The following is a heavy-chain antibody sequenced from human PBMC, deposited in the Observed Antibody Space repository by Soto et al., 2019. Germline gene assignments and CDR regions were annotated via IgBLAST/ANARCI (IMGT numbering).Heavy chain of an antibody. V-gene: IGHV1-2*02. D-gene: IGHD4-17*01. CDR3: AREGSADYGSYGMDV. CDR1: GFTDYY. J-gene: IGHJ6*02. Sequence: QVQLVQSGTEVRKPGASVKVSCKASGFTDYYIHWVRQAPGQGLEWMGWVNPSSGGTNYAQKFQGRLAMTRDTFISTAYMELSSLQSDDTAVYYCAREGSADYGSYGMDVWGQGTTVTVSS. CDR2: VNPSSGGT.